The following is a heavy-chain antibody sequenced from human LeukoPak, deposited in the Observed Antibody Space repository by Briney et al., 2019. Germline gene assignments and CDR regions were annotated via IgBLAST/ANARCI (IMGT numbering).Heavy chain of an antibody. J-gene: IGHJ4*02. D-gene: IGHD3-22*01. CDR2: IYYSGST. V-gene: IGHV4-59*01. CDR3: ARVYYYDSSGYWVYYFDY. CDR1: GGSISSYY. Sequence: NPSETLSLTCTVSGGSISSYYWSWIRQPPGKGLEWIGYIYYSGSTNYNPSLKSRVTISVDTSKSQFSLKLSSVTAADTAVYYCARVYYYDSSGYWVYYFDYWGQGTLVTVSS.